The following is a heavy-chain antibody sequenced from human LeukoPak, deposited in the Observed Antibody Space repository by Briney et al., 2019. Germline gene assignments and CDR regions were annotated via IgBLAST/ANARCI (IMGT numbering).Heavy chain of an antibody. D-gene: IGHD2-21*01. CDR2: ISGSGGST. V-gene: IGHV3-23*01. Sequence: GGSLRLSGAASGFTFDNSAMSWVRQAPGRGLEWVSAISGSGGSTYSADSVKGRFSISRDNSKNTLFLQMSSLRAEDTAVYYCAKGSGATRPYYFDYWGQGTLVTVSS. CDR3: AKGSGATRPYYFDY. J-gene: IGHJ4*02. CDR1: GFTFDNSA.